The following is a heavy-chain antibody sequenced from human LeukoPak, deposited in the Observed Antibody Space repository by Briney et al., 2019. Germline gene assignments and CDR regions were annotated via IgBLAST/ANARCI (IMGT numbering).Heavy chain of an antibody. D-gene: IGHD1-14*01. Sequence: SETLSLTCSVSSGSISNYYWSWIRQSPGKGLEWIGYILSSGSTNYNPSVKSRVTISVDTSRNQFSLKLRSVTAADTAVYYCARTNQISETAFDIWGQGTMVIVSS. CDR2: ILSSGST. CDR3: ARTNQISETAFDI. CDR1: SGSISNYY. J-gene: IGHJ3*02. V-gene: IGHV4-59*01.